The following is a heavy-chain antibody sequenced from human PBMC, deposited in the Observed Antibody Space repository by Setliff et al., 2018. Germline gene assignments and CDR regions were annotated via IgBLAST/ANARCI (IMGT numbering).Heavy chain of an antibody. V-gene: IGHV1-69*06. CDR2: IIPIFGTA. CDR1: GDTFSSYA. Sequence: SVKVSCKASGDTFSSYAISWVRQAPGQGLEWMGRIIPIFGTANYAQKFQGRLTITANKSTSTAYMELSSLRSEDTAVYYCATNSYSGGFFAFDIWGQGTMVTVSS. D-gene: IGHD1-26*01. CDR3: ATNSYSGGFFAFDI. J-gene: IGHJ3*02.